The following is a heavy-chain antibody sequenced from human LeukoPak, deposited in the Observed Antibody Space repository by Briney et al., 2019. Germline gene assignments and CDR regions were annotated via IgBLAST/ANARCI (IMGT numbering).Heavy chain of an antibody. V-gene: IGHV1-2*02. D-gene: IGHD4-23*01. CDR1: GYTVTEYY. CDR3: AREPKTPTSGFDI. CDR2: FNPKSGDT. Sequence: ASVTVSCKASGYTVTEYYMHWGRQAPGQRLEGVGWFNPKSGDTNYAREFQGRVTMTRDTSINTAYMDLSRLRSDDTAVYYWAREPKTPTSGFDIWGQGTLVTVSS. J-gene: IGHJ3*02.